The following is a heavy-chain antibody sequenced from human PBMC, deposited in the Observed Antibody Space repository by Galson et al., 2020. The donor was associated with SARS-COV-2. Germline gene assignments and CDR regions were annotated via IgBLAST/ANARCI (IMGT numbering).Heavy chain of an antibody. CDR1: GGSFSGYY. CDR2: INHSGST. J-gene: IGHJ4*02. Sequence: SETLSLTCAVYGGSFSGYYWSWIRQPPGKGLEWIGEINHSGSTNYNPSLKSRVTISVDTSKNQFSLKLSSVTAADTAVYYCARVGGDIVVVVAGPKEYFDYWGQGTLVTVSS. V-gene: IGHV4-34*01. D-gene: IGHD2-15*01. CDR3: ARVGGDIVVVVAGPKEYFDY.